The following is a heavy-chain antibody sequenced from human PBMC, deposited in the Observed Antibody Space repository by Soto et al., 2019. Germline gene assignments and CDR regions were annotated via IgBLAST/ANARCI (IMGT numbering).Heavy chain of an antibody. CDR1: GFTFSSYA. D-gene: IGHD3-3*01. V-gene: IGHV3-23*01. J-gene: IGHJ4*02. CDR3: AKRPRVADY. Sequence: GGSLRLSCAASGFTFSSYAMTWVRQAPGKGLEWVSSISGSGGSRYYADSVKGRLTISRDQSKNTLYLQMNSLRVEDTAVYYCAKRPRVADYWGQGTLVTVSS. CDR2: ISGSGGSR.